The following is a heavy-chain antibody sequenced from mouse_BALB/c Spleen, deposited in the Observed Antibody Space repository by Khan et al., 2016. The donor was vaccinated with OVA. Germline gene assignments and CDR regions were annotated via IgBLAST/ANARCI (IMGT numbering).Heavy chain of an antibody. CDR3: ARTARIKY. CDR1: GYTITSGYG. J-gene: IGHJ2*01. Sequence: VQLQQSGPGLVKPSQSLSLTCTVTGYTITSGYGWNWIRQFPGNKLEWMGYISYSGSTNYNPSLKSRISITRDTSKNQFFLQLNSVTTEDTATYYCARTARIKYWGQGTTLTVSS. D-gene: IGHD1-2*01. V-gene: IGHV3-2*02. CDR2: ISYSGST.